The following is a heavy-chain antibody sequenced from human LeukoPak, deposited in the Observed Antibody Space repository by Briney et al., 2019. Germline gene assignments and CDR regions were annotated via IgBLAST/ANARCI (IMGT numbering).Heavy chain of an antibody. Sequence: GESLKISGKGSGYGFTSYWTGWVRQLPGKGLEWMGTFYPGDSDTRYSPSFQGQVTISADKSISTAYLQWSSLKASDTAMYYCARHSANCGGDCYDYYGMDVWGQGTTVTVSS. CDR2: FYPGDSDT. D-gene: IGHD2-21*02. CDR1: GYGFTSYW. V-gene: IGHV5-51*01. CDR3: ARHSANCGGDCYDYYGMDV. J-gene: IGHJ6*02.